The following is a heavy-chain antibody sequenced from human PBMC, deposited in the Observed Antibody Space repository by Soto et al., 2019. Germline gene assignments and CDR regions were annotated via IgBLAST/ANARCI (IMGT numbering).Heavy chain of an antibody. CDR1: GFSISDYG. J-gene: IGHJ6*02. CDR3: AKGAGDRLSVGMDV. V-gene: IGHV3-30*18. CDR2: ISYDGNNT. D-gene: IGHD1-26*01. Sequence: QVQLVESGGGVVQPGWSLRLSCAASGFSISDYGMEWVRQAPGKGLGWVALISYDGNNTYYADSVKGRFTISRDNSKDTLFLHMTGLRAEDTAVYYCAKGAGDRLSVGMDVWGQGTTVTVSS.